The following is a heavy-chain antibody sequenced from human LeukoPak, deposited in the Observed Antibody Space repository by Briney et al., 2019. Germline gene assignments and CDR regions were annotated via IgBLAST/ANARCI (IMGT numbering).Heavy chain of an antibody. CDR3: ASGFLDDFWSGHF. J-gene: IGHJ4*02. CDR2: IKKDGSQK. D-gene: IGHD3-3*01. V-gene: IGHV3-7*01. CDR1: GFTFSTHW. Sequence: GGSLRLSCAASGFTFSTHWMSWVRQAPGKGLEWVANIKKDGSQKYYVDSVKGRFTISRDNAKNSLYLQMNSLRAEDTAVYYCASGFLDDFWSGHFWGQGTLVTVSS.